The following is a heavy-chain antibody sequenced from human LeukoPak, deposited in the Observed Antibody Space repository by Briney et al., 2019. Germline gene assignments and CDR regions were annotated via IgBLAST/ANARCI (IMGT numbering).Heavy chain of an antibody. CDR3: ARVSSSWYQDWFFDL. V-gene: IGHV4-4*07. CDR2: IDTSGNT. Sequence: SETLSLTCTVSGGSISSYYWSWIRQPAGKGLEWIGRIDTSGNTNYRPSLKSRVTMSVDTSKNQFSLKLSSVTAADTAVYYCARVSSSWYQDWFFDLWGRGTLVTVSS. CDR1: GGSISSYY. J-gene: IGHJ2*01. D-gene: IGHD6-13*01.